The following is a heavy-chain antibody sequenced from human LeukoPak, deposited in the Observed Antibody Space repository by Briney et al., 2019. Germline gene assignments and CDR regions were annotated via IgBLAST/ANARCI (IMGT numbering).Heavy chain of an antibody. V-gene: IGHV3-30*03. CDR2: ISYDGRNR. D-gene: IGHD2-21*02. CDR1: GFTFSSYA. CDR3: VRVVTVSNTDPAFDI. Sequence: GGSLRLSCAASGFTFSSYAMSWVRQAPGKGLEWVTFISYDGRNRHYVDSVKGRFTISRDKSESTLYLQMNSLRAEDTAVYYCVRVVTVSNTDPAFDIWGQGTMVTVSS. J-gene: IGHJ3*02.